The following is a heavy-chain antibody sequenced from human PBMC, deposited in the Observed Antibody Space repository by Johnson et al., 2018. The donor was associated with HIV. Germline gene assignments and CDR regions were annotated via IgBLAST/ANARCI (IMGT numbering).Heavy chain of an antibody. CDR2: IKQDGSEK. CDR3: ARVAPAHDAFDI. V-gene: IGHV3-7*04. J-gene: IGHJ3*02. Sequence: EVQLVESGGGVVQPGRSLRLSCAASGFTFSSYWMSWVRQAPGKGLEWVAKIKQDGSEKYYVDSVKGRFTISRDNAKNSLYLQMNSLRAEDTAVYYCARVAPAHDAFDIWGQGTMVTVSS. D-gene: IGHD2-2*01. CDR1: GFTFSSYW.